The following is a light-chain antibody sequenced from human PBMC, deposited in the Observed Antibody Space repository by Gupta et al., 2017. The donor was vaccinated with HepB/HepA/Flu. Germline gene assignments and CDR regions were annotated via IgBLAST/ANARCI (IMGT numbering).Light chain of an antibody. CDR2: AAS. Sequence: DIQMTQSPSSLSASVGDRVTITCRASQSMSTYLHWYQQKPGKAPKLLIYAASSLQSGVPSRFSGSGSVTYFTLTISSLQPQDFATYYCQQSYSTPYTFGQGTKLEIK. V-gene: IGKV1-39*01. CDR1: QSMSTY. CDR3: QQSYSTPYT. J-gene: IGKJ2*01.